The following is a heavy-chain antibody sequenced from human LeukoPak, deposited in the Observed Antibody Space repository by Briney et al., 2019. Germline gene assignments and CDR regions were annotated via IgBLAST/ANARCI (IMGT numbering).Heavy chain of an antibody. CDR2: ISGSGGST. D-gene: IGHD3-22*01. V-gene: IGHV3-23*01. Sequence: GGSLRLSCAASGFTFSSYAMSWVRQAPGKGLEWVSGISGSGGSTYYADSVKGQFTISRDNSKNTLYLQMNSLRAEDTAVYYCAKRYDSSGYYDASDAFDIWGQGTMVTVSS. J-gene: IGHJ3*02. CDR1: GFTFSSYA. CDR3: AKRYDSSGYYDASDAFDI.